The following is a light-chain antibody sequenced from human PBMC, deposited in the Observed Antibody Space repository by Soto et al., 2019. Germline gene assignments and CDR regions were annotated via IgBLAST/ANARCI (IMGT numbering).Light chain of an antibody. CDR1: SSDVGGYNY. CDR3: SSYACSNNLV. J-gene: IGLJ3*02. CDR2: EVT. V-gene: IGLV2-8*01. Sequence: QSALTQPPSASGSPGQSVTISCTGTSSDVGGYNYVSWYQRHPGKAPKLMIYEVTKRPSGVPDRFSGSKSGNTASLTVSGLQAEDEADYYCSSYACSNNLVFGGGTKLTVL.